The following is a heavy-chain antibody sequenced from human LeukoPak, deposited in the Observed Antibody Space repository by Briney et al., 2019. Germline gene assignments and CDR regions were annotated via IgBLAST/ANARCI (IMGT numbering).Heavy chain of an antibody. V-gene: IGHV5-51*01. D-gene: IGHD3-3*01. J-gene: IGHJ6*02. CDR2: IYPGDSDT. CDR3: ARHRDYDFWSGYYYYYYGMDV. Sequence: GESLKISCKGSGYSFTSYWIGWVRQLPGKGLVWMGIIYPGDSDTRYSPSFQGQVTTSADKSISTAYLQRSSLKASDTAMYYCARHRDYDFWSGYYYYYYGMDVWGQGTTVTVSS. CDR1: GYSFTSYW.